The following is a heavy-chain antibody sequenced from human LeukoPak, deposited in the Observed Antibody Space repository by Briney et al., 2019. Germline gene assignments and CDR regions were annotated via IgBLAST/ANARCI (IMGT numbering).Heavy chain of an antibody. V-gene: IGHV1-2*02. CDR2: INPNSGGT. CDR3: ARGTEQWLVRGGRGSFDP. D-gene: IGHD6-19*01. J-gene: IGHJ5*02. CDR1: GYTFTGYY. Sequence: GASVKVSCKASGYTFTGYYMHWVRQAPGRGLEGMGWINPNSGGTNYAQKFQGRVTMTRDTSISTAYMELSRLRSDDTAVYYCARGTEQWLVRGGRGSFDPWGQGTLVTVSS.